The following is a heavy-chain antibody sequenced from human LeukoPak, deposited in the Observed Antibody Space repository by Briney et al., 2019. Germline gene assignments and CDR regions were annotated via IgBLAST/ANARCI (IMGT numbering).Heavy chain of an antibody. V-gene: IGHV3-74*01. CDR3: ASGYYYSVMDV. CDR1: GFTFSDYW. J-gene: IGHJ6*02. Sequence: GGSLRLSCAASGFTFSDYWMHWVRHAPGKGLVWVSRIDGDGSTTTYADSVKGRFTISRDNVKNTLYLNMNSLRGDDTAVYYCASGYYYSVMDVWGQGTTVTVSS. CDR2: IDGDGSTT.